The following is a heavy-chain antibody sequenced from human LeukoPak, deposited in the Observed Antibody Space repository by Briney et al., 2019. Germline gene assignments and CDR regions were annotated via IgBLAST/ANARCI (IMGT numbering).Heavy chain of an antibody. J-gene: IGHJ4*02. D-gene: IGHD2-15*01. V-gene: IGHV3-53*01. CDR3: ARATLDMDFDY. Sequence: PGGSLRLSCAASGFTVSSNYMSWVRQAPGKGLEWVSVIYSGGSTYYADSVKGRFTISRDNSKNTLYLQMNSLRAEDTAVYYCARATLDMDFDYWARGTLVTVSS. CDR2: IYSGGST. CDR1: GFTVSSNY.